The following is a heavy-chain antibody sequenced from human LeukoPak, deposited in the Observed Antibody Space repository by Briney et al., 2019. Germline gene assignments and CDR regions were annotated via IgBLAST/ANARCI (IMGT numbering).Heavy chain of an antibody. CDR2: IKQDGSDK. J-gene: IGHJ4*02. Sequence: HPGGSLRLSCAASGFTFSTYWMSWVRQAPGKGLEWVANIKQDGSDKYYVDSVKGRFTISRDNAKNSLFLQMNSLRAEDTAVYYCARVRCSGNSCFPDYWGQGTLVTVSS. V-gene: IGHV3-7*01. D-gene: IGHD2-15*01. CDR1: GFTFSTYW. CDR3: ARVRCSGNSCFPDY.